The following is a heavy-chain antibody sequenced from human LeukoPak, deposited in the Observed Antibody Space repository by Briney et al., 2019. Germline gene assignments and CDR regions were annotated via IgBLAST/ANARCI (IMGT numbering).Heavy chain of an antibody. Sequence: ASVSVSFKTSGYTFTIFHMHWVRQAPGQGLGWMGVIYPSGGSTTYAQNFQGRVTMTRDTSTNTFYMELSSLRFDDTAIYFCARGHSFRGGYVSRWLDPWGQGTLVTVSS. J-gene: IGHJ5*02. D-gene: IGHD3-10*01. CDR2: IYPSGGST. V-gene: IGHV1-46*01. CDR3: ARGHSFRGGYVSRWLDP. CDR1: GYTFTIFH.